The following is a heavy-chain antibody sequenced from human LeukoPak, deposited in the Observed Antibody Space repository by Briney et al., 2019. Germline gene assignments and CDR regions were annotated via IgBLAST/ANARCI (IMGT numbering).Heavy chain of an antibody. CDR2: INHSGST. Sequence: SETLSLTCAVYGGSFSGYYWSWIRQPPGKGLEWIGEINHSGSTNYNPSLKSRVTISVDTSKNQFSLKLSSVTAADTAVYYCARHSGSGYYSYYYYYGMDVWGQGTTVTVSS. D-gene: IGHD3-22*01. J-gene: IGHJ6*02. V-gene: IGHV4-34*01. CDR3: ARHSGSGYYSYYYYYGMDV. CDR1: GGSFSGYY.